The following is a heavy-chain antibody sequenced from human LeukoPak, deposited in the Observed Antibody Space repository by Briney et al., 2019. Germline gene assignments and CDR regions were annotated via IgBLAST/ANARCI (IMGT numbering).Heavy chain of an antibody. Sequence: GGSLRLSCAASGFTFSNYAMNWVRQAPGKGLEFVSGISGSGGSTYYADSVKGRFTISRDNAKNSLYLQMNSLRAEDTAVYYCARVRDYYYGMDVWGQGTTVTVSS. CDR3: ARVRDYYYGMDV. J-gene: IGHJ6*02. CDR1: GFTFSNYA. V-gene: IGHV3-23*01. CDR2: ISGSGGST.